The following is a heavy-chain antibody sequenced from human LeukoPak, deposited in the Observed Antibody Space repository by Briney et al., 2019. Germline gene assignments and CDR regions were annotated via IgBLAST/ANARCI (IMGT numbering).Heavy chain of an antibody. V-gene: IGHV3-30*18. CDR1: GSTFSSYG. Sequence: GGSLRLSCAASGSTFSSYGMPWGRQAPGKGLEWVAVISYDGSNKYYADSVKGRFTISRDNSKNTLYLQMNSLRAEDTAVYYGAKDGRITESPTPPYYWGQGALCTVSS. CDR3: AKDGRITESPTPPYY. J-gene: IGHJ4*02. CDR2: ISYDGSNK.